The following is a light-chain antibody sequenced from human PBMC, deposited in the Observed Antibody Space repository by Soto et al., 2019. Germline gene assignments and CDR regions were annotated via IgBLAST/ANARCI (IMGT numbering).Light chain of an antibody. J-gene: IGLJ2*01. V-gene: IGLV4-69*01. Sequence: QTVVTQSPSASASLGASVKLTCTLSSGHSSYAIAWHQQQPEKGPRYLMKLNSDGSHSKGDGIPDRFSGSSSGAERYLTISSLQSEDEADYYCQTWGTGIDVVFGGGTKLTV. CDR1: SGHSSYA. CDR3: QTWGTGIDVV. CDR2: LNSDGSH.